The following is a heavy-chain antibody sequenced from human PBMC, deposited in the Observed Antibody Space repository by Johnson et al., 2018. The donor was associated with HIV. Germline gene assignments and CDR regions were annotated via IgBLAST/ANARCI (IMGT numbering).Heavy chain of an antibody. D-gene: IGHD5-24*01. J-gene: IGHJ3*02. Sequence: VQLVESGGGLVKPGGSLRLSCAASGFTFSDYYMSWIRQAPGKGLEWVSGISWNSGSIGYADSVKGRFTISRDNAKNSLYLQMNSLRAEDTALYYCAKDIEERLQNDAFDIGGQGNMVTVSA. CDR3: AKDIEERLQNDAFDI. CDR2: ISWNSGSI. CDR1: GFTFSDYY. V-gene: IGHV3-9*01.